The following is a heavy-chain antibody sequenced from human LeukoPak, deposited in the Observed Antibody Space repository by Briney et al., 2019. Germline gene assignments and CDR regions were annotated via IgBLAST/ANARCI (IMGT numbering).Heavy chain of an antibody. Sequence: ASVKVSCKASGGTFSSYGINWVRQATGQGLEWMGWMNPNSGNTGYAQKFQGRVTITRNTSISTAYMELSSLRSEDTAVYYCARVGYSGSETTLPFDYWGQGTLVTVSS. CDR3: ARVGYSGSETTLPFDY. CDR1: GGTFSSYG. J-gene: IGHJ4*02. D-gene: IGHD1-26*01. V-gene: IGHV1-8*03. CDR2: MNPNSGNT.